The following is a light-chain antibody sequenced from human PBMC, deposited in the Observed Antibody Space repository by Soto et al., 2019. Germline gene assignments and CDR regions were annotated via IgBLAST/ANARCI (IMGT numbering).Light chain of an antibody. Sequence: QSVLTQPPSVSGTPGQRVTISCSGSSSNVGSNNVHWYQQVPGTAPKLLIFNNNQRPSGVPDRFSGSTSGTSASLAISGLQSEDESDYYCATWDDSLNSYVFGTGTKLTVL. CDR3: ATWDDSLNSYV. CDR1: SSNVGSNN. V-gene: IGLV1-44*01. CDR2: NNN. J-gene: IGLJ1*01.